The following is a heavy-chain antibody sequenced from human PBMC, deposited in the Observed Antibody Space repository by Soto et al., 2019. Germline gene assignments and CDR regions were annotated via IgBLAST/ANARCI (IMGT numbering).Heavy chain of an antibody. Sequence: SETLSLTCTVSGGYISNYYWSWIRQPPGKGLEWIGYIYHSGSTTYNASLKSRVTISVDTSKNQVSLKLSSVTAADTAVYYCARENGGLDHWGQGTLVTVSS. CDR1: GGYISNYY. CDR3: ARENGGLDH. CDR2: IYHSGST. D-gene: IGHD4-17*01. J-gene: IGHJ4*02. V-gene: IGHV4-59*01.